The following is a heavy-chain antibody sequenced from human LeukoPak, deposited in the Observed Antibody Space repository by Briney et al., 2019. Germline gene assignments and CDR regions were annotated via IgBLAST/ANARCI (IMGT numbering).Heavy chain of an antibody. CDR2: ISSSSSTI. V-gene: IGHV3-48*01. D-gene: IGHD1-26*01. CDR1: GFTFSSYS. Sequence: PGGSLRLSCAASGFTFSSYSMNWVRQAPGKGLEWVSYISSSSSTIYYADSVKGRFTISRDNAKNSLYLQMNSLRAEDTAVYYCASHSGSYGSDAFDIWGQGTMVTVSS. J-gene: IGHJ3*02. CDR3: ASHSGSYGSDAFDI.